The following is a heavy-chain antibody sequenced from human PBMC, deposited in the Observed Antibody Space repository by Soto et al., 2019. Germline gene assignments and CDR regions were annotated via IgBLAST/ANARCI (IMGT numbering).Heavy chain of an antibody. Sequence: QVQLVESGGGVVQPGRSLRLSCAASGFTFSSYGMHWVRQAPGKGLQWVAVISYDGSNKYYADSVKGRFTISRDNSKNTLYLQMNSLRAEDTAVYYCATPSSYYYDSSGYLDYWGQGTLVPVSS. CDR3: ATPSSYYYDSSGYLDY. CDR2: ISYDGSNK. J-gene: IGHJ4*02. D-gene: IGHD3-22*01. CDR1: GFTFSSYG. V-gene: IGHV3-30*03.